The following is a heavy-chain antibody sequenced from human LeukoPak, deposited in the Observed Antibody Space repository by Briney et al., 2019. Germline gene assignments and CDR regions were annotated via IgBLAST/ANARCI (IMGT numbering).Heavy chain of an antibody. V-gene: IGHV1-69*06. CDR1: GGTFSSYA. Sequence: ASVKVSCTASGGTFSSYAISWVRQAPGQGLEWMGGIIPIFGTANYAQKFQGRVTITADKSTSTAYMELSSLRSEDTAVYYCARAADYYGSGSYPYYFDYWGQGTLVTVSS. CDR2: IIPIFGTA. J-gene: IGHJ4*02. D-gene: IGHD3-10*01. CDR3: ARAADYYGSGSYPYYFDY.